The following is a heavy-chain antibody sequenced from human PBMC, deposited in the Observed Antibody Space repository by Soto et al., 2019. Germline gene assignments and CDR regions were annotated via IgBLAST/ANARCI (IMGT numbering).Heavy chain of an antibody. V-gene: IGHV5-51*01. CDR2: IYPGDSDT. Sequence: GESLKISCKGSGYSFTSYWIGWVRQMPGKGLEWMGIIYPGDSDTRYSPSFQGQVTISADKSISTAYLQWSSLKASDTAMYYCARGVRGSGREQNKPPYYYYYGMDVWGQGTTVTVSS. CDR1: GYSFTSYW. CDR3: ARGVRGSGREQNKPPYYYYYGMDV. J-gene: IGHJ6*02. D-gene: IGHD3-10*01.